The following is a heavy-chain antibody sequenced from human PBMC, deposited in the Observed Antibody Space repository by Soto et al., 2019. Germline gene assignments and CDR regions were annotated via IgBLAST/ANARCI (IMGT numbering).Heavy chain of an antibody. CDR2: ISSSSSYI. CDR1: GFTFSSYS. D-gene: IGHD5-12*01. V-gene: IGHV3-21*01. Sequence: EVQLVESGGGLVKPGGSLRLSCAASGFTFSSYSMNWVRQAPGKGLEWVSSISSSSSYIYYADSVKGRFTISRDNAKNSLYLQINSLRAEDTAVYYCARDKPGYVGFRVDYWGQGTLVTVSS. J-gene: IGHJ4*02. CDR3: ARDKPGYVGFRVDY.